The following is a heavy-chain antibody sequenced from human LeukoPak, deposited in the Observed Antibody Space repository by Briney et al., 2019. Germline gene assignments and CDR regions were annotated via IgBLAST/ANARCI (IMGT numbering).Heavy chain of an antibody. CDR3: AHSTDSPGYYGSGSLIDY. Sequence: SGPTLVKPTQTLTLTCTFSGFSLSTSGVGVGWIRQPPGKALEWLALIYWDDDKRYSPSLKSRLTITKDTSKNQVVLTMTNMDPVDTATYYCAHSTDSPGYYGSGSLIDYWGQGTLVTVSS. CDR2: IYWDDDK. J-gene: IGHJ4*02. D-gene: IGHD3-10*01. V-gene: IGHV2-5*02. CDR1: GFSLSTSGVG.